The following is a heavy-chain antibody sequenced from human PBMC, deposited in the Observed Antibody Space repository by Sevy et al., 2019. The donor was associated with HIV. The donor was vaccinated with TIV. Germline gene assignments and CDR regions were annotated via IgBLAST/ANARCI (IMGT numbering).Heavy chain of an antibody. Sequence: GGSRRLSCAAPGFTFGGYWITWVRQAPGKGRKWVANIKQDMSEKYYAASVKARFTISRDNARNSLFLQMESLRAEDTAVYYCARAQQVTMLVVIGGLYFDFWGQGTLVTVSS. CDR2: IKQDMSEK. CDR3: ARAQQVTMLVVIGGLYFDF. D-gene: IGHD3-22*01. V-gene: IGHV3-7*01. CDR1: GFTFGGYW. J-gene: IGHJ4*02.